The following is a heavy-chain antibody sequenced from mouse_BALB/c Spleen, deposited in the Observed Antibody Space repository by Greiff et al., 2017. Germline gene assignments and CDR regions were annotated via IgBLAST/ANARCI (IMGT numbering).Heavy chain of an antibody. Sequence: QVQLQQPGAELVKPGASVKLSCKASGYTFTSYWMHWVKQRPGQGLEWIGEINPSNGRTNYNEKFKSKATLTVDKSSSTAYMQLSSLTSEDSAVYYCATMVTTYYYAMDYWGQGTSVTVSS. CDR2: INPSNGRT. J-gene: IGHJ4*01. D-gene: IGHD2-2*01. V-gene: IGHV1S81*02. CDR1: GYTFTSYW. CDR3: ATMVTTYYYAMDY.